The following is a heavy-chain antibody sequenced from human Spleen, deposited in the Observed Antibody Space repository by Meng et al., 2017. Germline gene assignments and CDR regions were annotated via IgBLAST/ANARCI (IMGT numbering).Heavy chain of an antibody. CDR3: AKDIRDSYYYGVDV. Sequence: SLKISCAASGFTFDDYAMYWVRQAPGKGLEWVSGIRWNSDRIGYADSVKGRFTISRDNAKNSLYLQMNSLRAEDTALYYCAKDIRDSYYYGVDVWGQGTTVTVS. CDR2: IRWNSDRI. J-gene: IGHJ6*02. CDR1: GFTFDDYA. V-gene: IGHV3-9*01.